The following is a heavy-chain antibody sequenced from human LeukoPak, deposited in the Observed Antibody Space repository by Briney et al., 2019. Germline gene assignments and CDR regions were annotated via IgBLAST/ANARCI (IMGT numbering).Heavy chain of an antibody. V-gene: IGHV1-2*02. D-gene: IGHD6-13*01. Sequence: ASVKVSCKASGYTFTDYYMHWVRQAPGQGLEWMGWINPNNGGTYFAEKFQGRVTMTRDTSVTTAYMELNRLRSDDTAVYYCATDPGATTGTWFDPWGQGTLVTVSS. CDR2: INPNNGGT. J-gene: IGHJ5*02. CDR1: GYTFTDYY. CDR3: ATDPGATTGTWFDP.